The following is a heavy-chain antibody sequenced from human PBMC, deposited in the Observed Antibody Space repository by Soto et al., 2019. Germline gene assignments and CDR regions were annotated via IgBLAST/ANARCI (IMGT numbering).Heavy chain of an antibody. CDR2: IYWDDDK. V-gene: IGHV2-5*02. Sequence: QINWNESGPTLMKPTQTLTLTCTFAGFSLSTRGEGVGWIRQPPGKALEWLALIYWDDDKRYSPSLKSRLTITKDTSKNQVVLTMSNMDPVDTATYYCAHRPSYCSGGSCYSGFDYWGQGTLVTVSS. D-gene: IGHD2-15*01. CDR3: AHRPSYCSGGSCYSGFDY. CDR1: GFSLSTRGEG. J-gene: IGHJ4*02.